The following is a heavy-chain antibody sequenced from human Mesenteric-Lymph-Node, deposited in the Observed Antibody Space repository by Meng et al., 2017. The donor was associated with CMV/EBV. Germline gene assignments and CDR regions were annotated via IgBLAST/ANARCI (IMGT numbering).Heavy chain of an antibody. Sequence: GSLRLSCAVHGGSFSGYYWTWIRQPPGKGLEWIGEIKHGGNTKYNPSLKSRVTMSLDTPKNPVSLKLTSMTAADTALYYCARSCGSGSSRFDPWGQGTQVTVSS. CDR3: ARSCGSGSSRFDP. CDR2: IKHGGNT. J-gene: IGHJ5*02. CDR1: GGSFSGYY. D-gene: IGHD3-10*01. V-gene: IGHV4-34*01.